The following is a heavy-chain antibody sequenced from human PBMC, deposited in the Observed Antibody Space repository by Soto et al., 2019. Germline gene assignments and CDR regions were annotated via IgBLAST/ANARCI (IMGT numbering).Heavy chain of an antibody. CDR3: ARGQEGVVATH. V-gene: IGHV4-34*01. D-gene: IGHD5-12*01. Sequence: QVQLQQWGAGLLKPSETLSLNCAVTGGSLSGYYWSWIRQPPGKGLEWIGEVKDGGHTNYSPSLRGRVTTSSDTSNHQFSLRLNSVTAADTGVYYCARGQEGVVATHWDQGSLVTVSS. J-gene: IGHJ4*02. CDR1: GGSLSGYY. CDR2: VKDGGHT.